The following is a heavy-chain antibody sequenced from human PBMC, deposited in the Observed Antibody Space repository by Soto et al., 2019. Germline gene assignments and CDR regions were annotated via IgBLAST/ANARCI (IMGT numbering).Heavy chain of an antibody. CDR1: GFTFSSYA. V-gene: IGHV3-23*01. CDR2: ISGSGGST. Sequence: GSLRLSCAASGFTFSSYAMSWVRQAPGKGLEWVSAISGSGGSTYYADSVKGRFTISRDNSKNTLYLQMNSLRAEDTAVYYCAKDPDYYDSSGLWGQGTLVTVSS. J-gene: IGHJ4*02. CDR3: AKDPDYYDSSGL. D-gene: IGHD3-22*01.